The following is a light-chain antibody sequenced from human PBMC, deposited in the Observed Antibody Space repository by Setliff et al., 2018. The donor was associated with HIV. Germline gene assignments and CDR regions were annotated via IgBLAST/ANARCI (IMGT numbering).Light chain of an antibody. CDR1: SSDVGSYNR. CDR2: EVS. V-gene: IGLV2-18*02. Sequence: QSVLTEPPSGSGSPEQSVTISCTGSSSDVGSYNRVSWYQQPPGTAPKPMIYEVSIRPSGIPDRFSGSKSGNTASLTISGLQPEDEADYYCRSYTSSPTDVVGTGTKVTVL. J-gene: IGLJ1*01. CDR3: RSYTSSPTDV.